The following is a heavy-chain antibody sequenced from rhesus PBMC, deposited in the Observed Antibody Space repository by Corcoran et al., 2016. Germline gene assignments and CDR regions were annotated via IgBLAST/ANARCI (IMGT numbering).Heavy chain of an antibody. V-gene: IGHV4-165*01. CDR1: GGSFRGYF. J-gene: IGHJ4*01. D-gene: IGHD6-43*01. CDR3: ASIAAATSHDY. CDR2: ISASSGNT. Sequence: QVQLQGSGPGLVKPSEPLSLTFAVSGGSFRGYFCGWLRQPPGKGLEWIAYISASSGNTYYKPSLKSRVTIATDTSKNQFSLKLSSVTAADTAVYYCASIAAATSHDYWGQGVLVTVSS.